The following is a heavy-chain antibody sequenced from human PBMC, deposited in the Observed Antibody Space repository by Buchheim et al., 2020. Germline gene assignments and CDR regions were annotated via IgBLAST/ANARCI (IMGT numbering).Heavy chain of an antibody. CDR2: IKQDGSEK. CDR3: ARALTGRRDYYYGMDV. Sequence: EVQLVESGGGLVQPGASLRLSCAASGFTFSSYWMSWVRQAPGKGLEWVANIKQDGSEKYYVDSVKGRFTISRDNAKNSLYLQMNSLRAEDTAVYYCARALTGRRDYYYGMDVWGQGTT. CDR1: GFTFSSYW. D-gene: IGHD1-20*01. V-gene: IGHV3-7*01. J-gene: IGHJ6*02.